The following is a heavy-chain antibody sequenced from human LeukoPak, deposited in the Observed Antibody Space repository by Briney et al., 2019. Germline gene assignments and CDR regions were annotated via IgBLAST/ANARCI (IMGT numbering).Heavy chain of an antibody. CDR2: ISSSSSYI. J-gene: IGHJ5*02. CDR3: ARDWNDFWISGPSSPNWFDP. D-gene: IGHD3-3*01. Sequence: PGGSLRLSCAASGFTFSSYSMNWVRQAPGKGLEWVSSISSSSSYIYYADSVKGRFTISRDNAKNSLYLQMNSLRAEDTAVYYCARDWNDFWISGPSSPNWFDPWGQGTLVTVSS. CDR1: GFTFSSYS. V-gene: IGHV3-21*01.